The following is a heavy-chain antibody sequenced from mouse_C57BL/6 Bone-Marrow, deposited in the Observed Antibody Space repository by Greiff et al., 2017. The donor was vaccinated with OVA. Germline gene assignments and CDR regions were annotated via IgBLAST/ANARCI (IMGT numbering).Heavy chain of an antibody. CDR2: IDPNSGGT. CDR3: ASFLLLRWWRYYWYFDV. D-gene: IGHD1-1*02. Sequence: QVQLQQPGAELVKPGASVKLSSKASGYTFTSYWMHWVKQRPGRGLEWIGRIDPNSGGTKYNEKFKSKATLTVDKPSSTAYMQLSSLTSEDSAVYYWASFLLLRWWRYYWYFDVWGTGTTVTVSS. V-gene: IGHV1-62-3*01. J-gene: IGHJ1*03. CDR1: GYTFTSYW.